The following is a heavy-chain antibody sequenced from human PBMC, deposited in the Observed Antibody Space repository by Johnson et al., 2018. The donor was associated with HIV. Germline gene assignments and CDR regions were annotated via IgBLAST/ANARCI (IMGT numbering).Heavy chain of an antibody. CDR2: IYSGGST. Sequence: VQLVESGGGLVQPGGSLRLSCAASVFTVSSNYMSWVRQAPGKGLEWVSLIYSGGSTYYADSVKGRFTISRDNSKNTLYLQINSLRAEDTAVYYCAREMATICPQNFCDAFDIWGQGTMVTVSS. V-gene: IGHV3-66*02. D-gene: IGHD5-24*01. J-gene: IGHJ3*02. CDR1: VFTVSSNY. CDR3: AREMATICPQNFCDAFDI.